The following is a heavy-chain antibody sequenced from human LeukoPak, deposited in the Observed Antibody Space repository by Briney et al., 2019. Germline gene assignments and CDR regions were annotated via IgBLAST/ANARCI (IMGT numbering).Heavy chain of an antibody. CDR3: ARPDDYGGNSLLFDI. V-gene: IGHV1-46*01. J-gene: IGHJ3*02. CDR2: INPSGGST. D-gene: IGHD4-23*01. Sequence: ASVKVSCKAFGYTFTGYYMHWVRQAPGQGLEWMGIINPSGGSTSYAQRFQGRVTMTRDMSTSTVYMELSSLRSEDTAVYYCARPDDYGGNSLLFDIWGQGTMVTVSS. CDR1: GYTFTGYY.